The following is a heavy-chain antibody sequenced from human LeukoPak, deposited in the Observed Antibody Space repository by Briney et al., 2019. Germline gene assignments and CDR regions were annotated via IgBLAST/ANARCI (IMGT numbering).Heavy chain of an antibody. J-gene: IGHJ3*01. Sequence: GGSLRLSCAASGFTFNNYWIHWVRQVPGKDLVWVSRIESDASRTNYADSVKGRFTISRDNVKNMVYLQMSSLTVEDTAVYYCARYCNGDTCDGALDLWGQGTLVTVSS. CDR1: GFTFNNYW. CDR2: IESDASRT. V-gene: IGHV3-74*01. D-gene: IGHD2-15*01. CDR3: ARYCNGDTCDGALDL.